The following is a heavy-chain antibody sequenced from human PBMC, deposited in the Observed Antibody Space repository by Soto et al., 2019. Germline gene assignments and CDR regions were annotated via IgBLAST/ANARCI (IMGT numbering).Heavy chain of an antibody. CDR2: IYSGGST. Sequence: PGGSLRLSCAASGFTVSSNYMSWVRQAPGKGLEWVSVIYSGGSTYYADSVKGRFTISRHNSKNTLYLQMDSLRAEDTAVYYCARGRTYDFWSGYFDYWGQGTLVTVSS. V-gene: IGHV3-53*04. CDR1: GFTVSSNY. J-gene: IGHJ4*02. CDR3: ARGRTYDFWSGYFDY. D-gene: IGHD3-3*01.